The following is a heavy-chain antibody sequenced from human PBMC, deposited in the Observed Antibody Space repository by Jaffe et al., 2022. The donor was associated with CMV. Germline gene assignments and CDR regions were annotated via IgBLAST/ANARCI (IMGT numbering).Heavy chain of an antibody. J-gene: IGHJ5*02. Sequence: EVQLVESGGGLVQPGGSLRLSCSASGFTFSSYAMHWVRQAPGKGLEYVSAISSNGGSTYYADSVKGRFTISRDNSKNTLYLQMSSLRAEDTAVYYCVKAPYGSGSYQITLGFDPWGQGTLVTVSS. CDR2: ISSNGGST. CDR3: VKAPYGSGSYQITLGFDP. V-gene: IGHV3-64D*06. D-gene: IGHD3-10*01. CDR1: GFTFSSYA.